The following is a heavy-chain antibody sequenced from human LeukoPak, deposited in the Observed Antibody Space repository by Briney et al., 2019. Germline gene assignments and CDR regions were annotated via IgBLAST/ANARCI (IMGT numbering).Heavy chain of an antibody. Sequence: GGSLRLSCGGSGFNFSSYPMNWVCQAPGRGPEWVSYISGSDNTRSYADSVKGRFTISRDNAKSSLSLQMNSLRAEDTAVYYCARRAAAGHLDGFDIWGQGTLITVSS. CDR2: ISGSDNTR. D-gene: IGHD6-13*01. CDR3: ARRAAAGHLDGFDI. CDR1: GFNFSSYP. V-gene: IGHV3-48*03. J-gene: IGHJ3*02.